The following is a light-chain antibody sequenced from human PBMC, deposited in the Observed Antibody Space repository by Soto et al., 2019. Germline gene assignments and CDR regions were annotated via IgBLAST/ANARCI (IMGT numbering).Light chain of an antibody. CDR1: QSISSY. CDR2: GAS. J-gene: IGKJ2*01. V-gene: IGKV1-39*01. CDR3: HPSYTPPH. Sequence: DIQMTQSPSSLSASVGDRVTITCRASQSISSYLNWYQQKPGKAPKLLIYGASSLQSGAPSRFSGSGSGTDFTLTISSLQPEDFATYYFHPSYTPPHFGQGTKLEIK.